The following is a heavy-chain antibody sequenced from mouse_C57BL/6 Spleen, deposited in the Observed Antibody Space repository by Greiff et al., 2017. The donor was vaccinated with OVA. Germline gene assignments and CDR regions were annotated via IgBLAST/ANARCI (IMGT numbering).Heavy chain of an antibody. CDR1: GFNIKDDY. Sequence: VQLQQSGAELVRPGASVKLSCTASGFNIKDDYMHWVKQRPEQGLEWIGWIDPENGDTEYASKFQGKATITAYTSSNTAYLQLSSLTSEDTAVYYCTRIYYDYYFDYWGQGTTLTVSS. V-gene: IGHV14-4*01. D-gene: IGHD2-4*01. J-gene: IGHJ2*01. CDR3: TRIYYDYYFDY. CDR2: IDPENGDT.